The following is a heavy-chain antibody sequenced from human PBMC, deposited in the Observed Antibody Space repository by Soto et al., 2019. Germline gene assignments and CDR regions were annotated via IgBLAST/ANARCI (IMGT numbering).Heavy chain of an antibody. V-gene: IGHV4-4*02. CDR2: IYHSGTT. CDR3: ARSDCYGVCRGKWLDP. D-gene: IGHD2-21*02. J-gene: IGHJ5*02. CDR1: GCSISSDDW. Sequence: QVQLQESGPGLVKPSGTLSLTCAVSGCSISSDDWWTWVRQTPGKGREWIGEIYHSGTTNYNPSLMSRVTIAVDKAKSQFSLRLDSVTAADTAVYYCARSDCYGVCRGKWLDPWGQGILVTVSS.